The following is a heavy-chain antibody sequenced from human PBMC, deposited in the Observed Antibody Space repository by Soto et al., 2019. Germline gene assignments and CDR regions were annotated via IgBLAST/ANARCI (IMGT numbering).Heavy chain of an antibody. V-gene: IGHV1-2*04. D-gene: IGHD6-19*01. Sequence: ASVKVSCKASGNTVPNYAIHWVRQAPGQRLEWMGWINPNSGGTNYAQKFQGWVTMTRDTSISTAYMELSSLRSEDTAVYYCARAVAVAADFDYWGQGTLVTVSS. CDR2: INPNSGGT. CDR1: GNTVPNYA. J-gene: IGHJ4*02. CDR3: ARAVAVAADFDY.